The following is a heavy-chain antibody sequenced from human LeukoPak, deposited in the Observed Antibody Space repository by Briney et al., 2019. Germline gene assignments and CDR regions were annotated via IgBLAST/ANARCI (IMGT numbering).Heavy chain of an antibody. Sequence: GGSLRLSCTASGFTFRNHGMHWVRQAPGKGLEWVAVIWYDGSKQFYADSVKGRFTISRDNSKNTLYLQMNSLRAEDTAVYYCAKDASIFGVVTLFDYWGQGTLVTVSS. D-gene: IGHD3-3*01. CDR1: GFTFRNHG. J-gene: IGHJ4*02. V-gene: IGHV3-33*06. CDR3: AKDASIFGVVTLFDY. CDR2: IWYDGSKQ.